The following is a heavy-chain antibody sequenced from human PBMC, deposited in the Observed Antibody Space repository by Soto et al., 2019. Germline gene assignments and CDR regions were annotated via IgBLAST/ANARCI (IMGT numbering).Heavy chain of an antibody. CDR1: GGSISSGVYY. CDR3: ARSYGSGSYYRYYYGMDV. J-gene: IGHJ6*02. CDR2: IYYSGST. D-gene: IGHD3-10*01. Sequence: PSETLSLTCTVSGGSISSGVYYWIWIRQHPGKGLEWIGYIYYSGSTYYNPSLKSRVTISVDTSKNQFSLKLSSVTAADTAVYYCARSYGSGSYYRYYYGMDVWGQGTTVTVSS. V-gene: IGHV4-31*03.